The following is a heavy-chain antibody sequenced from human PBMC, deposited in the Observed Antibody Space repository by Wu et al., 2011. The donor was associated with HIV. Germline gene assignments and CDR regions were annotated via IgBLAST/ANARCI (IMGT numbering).Heavy chain of an antibody. V-gene: IGHV1-69*18. CDR2: IIPIFDRI. D-gene: IGHD5-12*01. CDR3: VGPYTGYAYDTFDV. J-gene: IGHJ3*01. Sequence: QVQLVQSGAEVKKPGSSVKVSCKASGGTFSSRAISWVRQAPGQGLEWMGRIIPIFDRIHYKTEIPGQSLYTADEATSTVYMELSSLSSDDTAVYYCVGPYTGYAYDTFDVWARDTWSPSLQ. CDR1: GGTFSSRA.